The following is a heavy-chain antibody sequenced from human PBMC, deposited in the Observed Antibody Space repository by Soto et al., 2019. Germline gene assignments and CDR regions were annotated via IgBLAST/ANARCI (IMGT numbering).Heavy chain of an antibody. CDR1: GGSFSGYY. CDR3: ARGSYRAARYCSSTSCYPAEYFQH. Sequence: KPSETLSLTCAVYGGSFSGYYWSWIRQPPGKGLEWIGEINHSGSTNYNPSLKSRVTISVDTSKNQFSLKLSSVTAADTAVYYCARGSYRAARYCSSTSCYPAEYFQHWGQGTLVTVSS. CDR2: INHSGST. J-gene: IGHJ1*01. V-gene: IGHV4-34*01. D-gene: IGHD2-2*01.